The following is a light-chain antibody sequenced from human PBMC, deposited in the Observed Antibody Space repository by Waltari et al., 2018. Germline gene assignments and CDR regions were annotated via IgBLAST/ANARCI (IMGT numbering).Light chain of an antibody. J-gene: IGKJ4*01. V-gene: IGKV3-20*01. CDR1: QSVSSVS. CDR3: QQYGTSPT. CDR2: GAS. Sequence: EIVLTQSPGTLSLSPCESATLSCSASQSVSSVSVAGYQQKSGQTPRLLIYGASTRASGIPDRFSGSGSGTDFTLTISSLEPEDFAVYHCQQYGTSPTFGGGTRVEIK.